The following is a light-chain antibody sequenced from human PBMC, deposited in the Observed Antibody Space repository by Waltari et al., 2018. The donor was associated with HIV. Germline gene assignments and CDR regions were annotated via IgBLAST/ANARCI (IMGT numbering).Light chain of an antibody. Sequence: QSVLTQPPSLSGAPGQRVIISCTGSSSNIGAGFDVHWYQQLPGTAPKLLIYGNHNRPSGAPDRFSGSKSGTSASLANTGLQAEDEADYYCQSYDSSLNTYVFGSGTKVTVL. CDR1: SSNIGAGFD. CDR3: QSYDSSLNTYV. V-gene: IGLV1-40*01. CDR2: GNH. J-gene: IGLJ1*01.